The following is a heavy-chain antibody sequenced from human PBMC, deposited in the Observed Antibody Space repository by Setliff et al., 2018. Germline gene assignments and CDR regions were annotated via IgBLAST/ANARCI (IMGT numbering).Heavy chain of an antibody. CDR3: ARVAQYSSSSFYYYYGMDV. Sequence: SETLSLTCTVSGGSISSSSYYWGWIRQPPGKGLEWIGSIYYSGSTYYNPSLKSRVTISVDTSKNQFSLKLSSVTAADTAVYYCARVAQYSSSSFYYYYGMDVWGQGTTVTVSS. D-gene: IGHD6-6*01. CDR1: GGSISSSSYY. V-gene: IGHV4-39*07. CDR2: IYYSGST. J-gene: IGHJ6*02.